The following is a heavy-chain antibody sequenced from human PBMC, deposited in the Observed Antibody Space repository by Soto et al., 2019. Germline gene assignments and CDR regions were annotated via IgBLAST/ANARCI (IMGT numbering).Heavy chain of an antibody. J-gene: IGHJ6*02. V-gene: IGHV3-53*01. CDR2: IYSGGST. CDR3: ARSHNYYYGMDV. Sequence: GGSLRLSCAASGFTVSSNYMSWVRQAPGKGLEWVSAIYSGGSTYYADSVKGRFTISRDNSKNTLYLQMNSLRAEDTAVYYCARSHNYYYGMDVWGQGTTVTVSS. CDR1: GFTVSSNY.